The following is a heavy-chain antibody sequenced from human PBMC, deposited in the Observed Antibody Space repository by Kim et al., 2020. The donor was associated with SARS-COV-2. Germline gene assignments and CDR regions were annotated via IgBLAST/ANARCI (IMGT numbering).Heavy chain of an antibody. CDR3: ARGNGSGTKDWFDH. D-gene: IGHD3-10*01. J-gene: IGHJ5*02. V-gene: IGHV4-31*02. Sequence: NPSLKSRVTISVDTSKYQFALKLNTVAAGDTAVYYCARGNGSGTKDWFDHWGQGTLVTVSS.